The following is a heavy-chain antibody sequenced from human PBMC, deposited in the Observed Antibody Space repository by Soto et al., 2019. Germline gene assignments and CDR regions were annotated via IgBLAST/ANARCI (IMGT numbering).Heavy chain of an antibody. CDR3: ARLAIFGVVLNWFDP. D-gene: IGHD3-3*01. J-gene: IGHJ5*02. Sequence: QRLSCAASGFTFSSYAMHWVRQAPGKGLEWVAVISYDGSNKYYADSVKGRFTISRDNSKNTLYLQMNSLRAEDTAVYYCARLAIFGVVLNWFDPWGQGTLVTVSS. CDR2: ISYDGSNK. CDR1: GFTFSSYA. V-gene: IGHV3-30-3*01.